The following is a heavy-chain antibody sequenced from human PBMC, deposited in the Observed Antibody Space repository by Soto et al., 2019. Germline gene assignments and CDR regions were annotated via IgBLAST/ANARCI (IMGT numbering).Heavy chain of an antibody. J-gene: IGHJ6*02. Sequence: EVQLVESGGGLVKPGGSLRLSCVASEFSFSTYNMNWVRQAPGKGLEWVSFISSTSSHIHYADSVKGRFTISRDNAKNSLYLQMNSLGAEGKGVYYRVRDPAADGYYGMDVWGQGTTVTVSS. CDR2: ISSTSSHI. V-gene: IGHV3-21*01. D-gene: IGHD6-13*01. CDR1: EFSFSTYN. CDR3: VRDPAADGYYGMDV.